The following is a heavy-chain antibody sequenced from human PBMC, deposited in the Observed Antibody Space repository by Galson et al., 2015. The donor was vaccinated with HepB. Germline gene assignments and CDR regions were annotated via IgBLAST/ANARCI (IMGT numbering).Heavy chain of an antibody. D-gene: IGHD7-27*01. Sequence: SLRLSCAASGFTFRDYYMAWIRQAPGKGLEWLSYIDRGRFNIYYADSVKGRFTISRDNAKNSLFLQMQSLRVDDTAVYYCARSQTRELGFDYWGQGTLVTVSP. CDR1: GFTFRDYY. V-gene: IGHV3-11*01. CDR2: IDRGRFNI. J-gene: IGHJ4*02. CDR3: ARSQTRELGFDY.